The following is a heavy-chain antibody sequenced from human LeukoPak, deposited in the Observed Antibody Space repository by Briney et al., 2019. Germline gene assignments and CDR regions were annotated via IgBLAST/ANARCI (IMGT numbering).Heavy chain of an antibody. CDR1: GFTFSSYG. J-gene: IGHJ6*02. CDR3: AKDRYSYGGMDV. Sequence: GGSLRLSCAASGFTFSSYGMHWVRQAPGKGLEGVAVISYDGSNKYYADSVKGRFTISRDNSKNTLYLQMNSLRAEDTAVYYCAKDRYSYGGMDVWGQGTTVTVSS. D-gene: IGHD5-18*01. CDR2: ISYDGSNK. V-gene: IGHV3-30*18.